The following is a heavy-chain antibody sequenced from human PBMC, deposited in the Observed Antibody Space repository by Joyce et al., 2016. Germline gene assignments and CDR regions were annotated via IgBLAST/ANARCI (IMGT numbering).Heavy chain of an antibody. CDR1: GGAFSNFT. V-gene: IGHV1-69*12. D-gene: IGHD1-14*01. J-gene: IGHJ6*02. Sequence: QVLLVQSGATVKRPGSSLRVSCKSSGGAFSNFTVNWVRQAPGQRLEWMGGIIPFFGAAKYAEQFQGRVTLTADPSTRTAYMELSSLTSADTAVYYCARGGTSSDHYFFYTLDVWGPGTTVIVSS. CDR2: IIPFFGAA. CDR3: ARGGTSSDHYFFYTLDV.